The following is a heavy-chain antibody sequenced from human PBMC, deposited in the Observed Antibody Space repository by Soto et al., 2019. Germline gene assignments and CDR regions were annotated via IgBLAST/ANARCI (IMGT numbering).Heavy chain of an antibody. CDR1: GFTFNHYA. V-gene: IGHV3-23*01. D-gene: IGHD4-17*01. J-gene: IGHJ6*02. CDR2: VSGRGGST. CDR3: AKDSTVTTSLYFYYYGFDV. Sequence: GGSLRLSCTASGFTFNHYAMSWVRQAPGKGLEWVSAVSGRGGSTKYADSVKGRFIISRDNSNSTLYLQMDSLRGEDTAVYYCAKDSTVTTSLYFYYYGFDVWGQGTTVTVSS.